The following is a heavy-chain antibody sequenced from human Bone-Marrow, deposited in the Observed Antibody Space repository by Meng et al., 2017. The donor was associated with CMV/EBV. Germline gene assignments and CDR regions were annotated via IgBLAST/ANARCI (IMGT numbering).Heavy chain of an antibody. CDR3: ARVRNYVSWFDP. V-gene: IGHV3-21*01. Sequence: GESLKISCAASGFTFSSYSMNWVRQAPGKGLEWVSSISNSSSYIYYADSVKGRFTISRDSAKNSLYLQMNSLRAEDTAVYYCARVRNYVSWFDPWGQGTLVTVSS. J-gene: IGHJ5*02. D-gene: IGHD1-7*01. CDR1: GFTFSSYS. CDR2: ISNSSSYI.